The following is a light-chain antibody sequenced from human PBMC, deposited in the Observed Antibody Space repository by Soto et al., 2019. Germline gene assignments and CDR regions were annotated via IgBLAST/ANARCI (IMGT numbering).Light chain of an antibody. CDR2: DVN. V-gene: IGLV2-11*01. CDR3: CSYAGSSYV. J-gene: IGLJ1*01. Sequence: QSVLTQPRSVSGSPGQSVTISCTGTSSDVCGYNYVSWYQQHPGKAPKLMIYDVNKRPSGVPDRFSGSKSGNTASLTISGLQAEDEADYYCCSYAGSSYVFGTGTKVTVL. CDR1: SSDVCGYNY.